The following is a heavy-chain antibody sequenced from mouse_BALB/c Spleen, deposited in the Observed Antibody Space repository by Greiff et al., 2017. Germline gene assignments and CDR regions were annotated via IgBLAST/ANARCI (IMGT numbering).Heavy chain of an antibody. CDR2: ILPGSGST. J-gene: IGHJ1*01. CDR1: GYTFSSYW. CDR3: ARSGYGNYWYFDV. D-gene: IGHD2-10*02. Sequence: VQLQESGAELMKPGASVKISCKATGYTFSSYWIEWVKQRPGHGLEWIGEILPGSGSTNYNEKFKGKATFTADTSSNTAYMQLSSLTSEDSAVYYCARSGYGNYWYFDVWGAGTTVTVSS. V-gene: IGHV1-9*01.